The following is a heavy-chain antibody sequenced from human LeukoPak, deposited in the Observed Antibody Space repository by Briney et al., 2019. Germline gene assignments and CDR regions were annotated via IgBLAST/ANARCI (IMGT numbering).Heavy chain of an antibody. CDR1: GGSFSGYY. Sequence: KPSETLSLTCAVYGGSFSGYYWSWIRQPPGKGLEWIGEINHSGSTNYNPSLKSRVTISVDTSKNRFSLKLSSVTAADTAVYYCAREWVVIGYFDYWGQGTLVTVSS. CDR3: AREWVVIGYFDY. V-gene: IGHV4-34*01. CDR2: INHSGST. J-gene: IGHJ4*02. D-gene: IGHD2-21*01.